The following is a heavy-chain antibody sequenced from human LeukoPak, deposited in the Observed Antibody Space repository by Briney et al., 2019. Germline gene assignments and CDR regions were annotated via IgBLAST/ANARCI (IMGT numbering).Heavy chain of an antibody. CDR1: GGSISSYY. D-gene: IGHD2-2*01. Sequence: SETLSLTCTVSGGSISSYYWSWIRQPPGEGLEWIGYMYYSGSTNYNPSLKSRVTISVETSKNQLSLKLSSVTAADTAVYYCARHLGYCSSTSCYSWFDPWGQGTLVTVSS. CDR3: ARHLGYCSSTSCYSWFDP. V-gene: IGHV4-59*08. CDR2: MYYSGST. J-gene: IGHJ5*02.